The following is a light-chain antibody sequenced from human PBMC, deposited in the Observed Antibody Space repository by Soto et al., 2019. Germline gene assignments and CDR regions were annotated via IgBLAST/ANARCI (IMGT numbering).Light chain of an antibody. CDR3: SSYTDSSNYV. CDR1: ISDVGNYHL. CDR2: QVT. V-gene: IGLV2-14*02. J-gene: IGLJ1*01. Sequence: QSALTQPASVSGSPGQSITISCIGIISDVGNYHLVSWYQQHPGKAPKLMIYQVTNRPSGVSNRFSGSRSGNTASLTISGLQAEDEADYYCSSYTDSSNYVFGTGTKLTVL.